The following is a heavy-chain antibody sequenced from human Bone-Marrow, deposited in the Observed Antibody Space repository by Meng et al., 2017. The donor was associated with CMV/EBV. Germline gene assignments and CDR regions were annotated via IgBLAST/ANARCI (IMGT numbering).Heavy chain of an antibody. Sequence: GESLKISCAASGFTFSGYAMHWVRQAPGKGLEWVAVISYDGSIKYYADSVKGRFTISRDNAKNTLYLQMNSLRAEDTAVYYCARDRGRGLDYWGQGTLVTVSS. CDR2: ISYDGSIK. J-gene: IGHJ4*02. CDR1: GFTFSGYA. CDR3: ARDRGRGLDY. D-gene: IGHD3-10*01. V-gene: IGHV3-30-3*01.